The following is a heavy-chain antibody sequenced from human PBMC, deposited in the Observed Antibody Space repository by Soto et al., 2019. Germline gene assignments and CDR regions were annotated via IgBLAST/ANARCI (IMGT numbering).Heavy chain of an antibody. V-gene: IGHV3-23*01. Sequence: PGGSLRLSCAASGFTFSSYAMSWVRQAPGKGLEWVSIISSTGGSTYYADSVKGRFTISRDNSKNTLYLQMSSVRAEDTALYYCAKGSRSSVSSNWFDPWGQGTLVTSPQ. J-gene: IGHJ5*02. CDR3: AKGSRSSVSSNWFDP. CDR1: GFTFSSYA. D-gene: IGHD6-6*01. CDR2: ISSTGGST.